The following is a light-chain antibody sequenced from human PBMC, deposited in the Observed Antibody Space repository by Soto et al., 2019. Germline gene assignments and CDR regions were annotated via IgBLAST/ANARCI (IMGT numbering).Light chain of an antibody. CDR2: GAY. V-gene: IGKV1-39*01. CDR1: LNIGDS. CDR3: LQTYNLPRT. J-gene: IGKJ1*01. Sequence: DIQMTQSPSSLSASVGDRVAITCRASLNIGDSLSWFQQKAGKHNTQLIYGAYALQSGVPVRFSGSASGTDFTLTIRNMQREDFATYYCLQTYNLPRTFGQGNKVDI.